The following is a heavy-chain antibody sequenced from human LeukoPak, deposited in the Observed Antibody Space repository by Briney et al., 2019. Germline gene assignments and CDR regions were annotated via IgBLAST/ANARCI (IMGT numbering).Heavy chain of an antibody. J-gene: IGHJ2*01. V-gene: IGHV4-34*01. Sequence: TASAALSLTCAVYGGSFSGYYWSWIRQPPGKGLEWIGEINHSGSTNYNPSLKSRVTISVDTSKNQFSLKLSSVTAADTAVYYCETKAFWYFDLWGRGTLVTVSS. CDR3: ETKAFWYFDL. CDR1: GGSFSGYY. CDR2: INHSGST.